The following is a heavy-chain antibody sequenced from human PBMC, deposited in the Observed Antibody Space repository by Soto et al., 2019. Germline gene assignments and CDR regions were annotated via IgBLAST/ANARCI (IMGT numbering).Heavy chain of an antibody. Sequence: SETLSLTCTVSGGSISSGGYYWSWIRQHQGKGLEWIGYIYYSGSTYYNPSLKSRVTISVDTSKNKFSLKLISVTAADTAVYYCAGQEAEGEGGFDPWGEGTLVTVSS. CDR1: GGSISSGGYY. CDR3: AGQEAEGEGGFDP. D-gene: IGHD6-19*01. J-gene: IGHJ5*02. V-gene: IGHV4-31*03. CDR2: IYYSGST.